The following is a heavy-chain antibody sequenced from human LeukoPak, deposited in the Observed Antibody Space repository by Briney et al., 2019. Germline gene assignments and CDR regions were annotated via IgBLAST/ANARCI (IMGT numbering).Heavy chain of an antibody. Sequence: ASAKVSCKASGYTFTSYDISWVRQAPGQGLEWMGWISTYNGNTNYPQKLQGRVTMTTDTSTSTAYMELRSLRSDDTAVYYCARERRDDYNWDASHIWGQGTMVTVSS. CDR1: GYTFTSYD. V-gene: IGHV1-18*01. CDR3: ARERRDDYNWDASHI. D-gene: IGHD5-24*01. CDR2: ISTYNGNT. J-gene: IGHJ3*02.